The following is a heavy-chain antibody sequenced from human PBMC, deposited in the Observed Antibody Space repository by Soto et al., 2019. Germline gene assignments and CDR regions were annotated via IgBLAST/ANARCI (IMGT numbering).Heavy chain of an antibody. CDR1: GFTFSSYN. V-gene: IGHV3-48*02. CDR2: ISSDSSTI. CDR3: ARGGSGSSWYGVY. D-gene: IGHD6-13*01. Sequence: EVQLVESGGGLLQPGGSLRLSCAASGFTFSSYNMNWVRQAPGKGLEWVSYISSDSSTIYYADSVKGRFIISRDNAKNSLYLQMNSLRDEDTAVYYCARGGSGSSWYGVYWGQGTLVTVSS. J-gene: IGHJ4*02.